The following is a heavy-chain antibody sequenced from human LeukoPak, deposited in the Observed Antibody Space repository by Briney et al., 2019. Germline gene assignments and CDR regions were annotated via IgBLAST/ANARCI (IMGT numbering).Heavy chain of an antibody. CDR1: GYTFTSYD. Sequence: ASVKLSCKASGYTFTSYDINWVRQATGQGLEWMGGMNPNSGNTGYAQKFQGRVTMTRNTSISTAYMELSSLRSEDTAVYYCARGGHNWNYGDPWGQGTLVTVSS. J-gene: IGHJ5*02. CDR2: MNPNSGNT. V-gene: IGHV1-8*01. CDR3: ARGGHNWNYGDP. D-gene: IGHD1-7*01.